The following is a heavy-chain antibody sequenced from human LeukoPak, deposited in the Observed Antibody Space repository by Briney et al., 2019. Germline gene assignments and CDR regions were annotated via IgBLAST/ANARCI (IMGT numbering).Heavy chain of an antibody. V-gene: IGHV3-64D*06. J-gene: IGHJ6*04. D-gene: IGHD3-9*01. CDR2: ISSNGGST. CDR1: GFTFSSYA. CDR3: VKGNDILTGYPFYYGMDV. Sequence: GGSLRLSCAASGFTFSSYAMHWVRQAPGKGLEYVSAISSNGGSTYYADSVKGRFTISRDNSKNTLYLQMSSLRAEDTAVYYCVKGNDILTGYPFYYGMDVWGKGTTVTVSS.